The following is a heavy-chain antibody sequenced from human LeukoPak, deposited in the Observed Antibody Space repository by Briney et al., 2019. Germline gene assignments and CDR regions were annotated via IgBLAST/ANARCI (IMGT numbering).Heavy chain of an antibody. V-gene: IGHV3-30-3*01. Sequence: PGRPLRLSCAASGITFTTYPMHWVRQAPGKGLEWVAVILYDGSNEYYTDSVKGRFTISRDNSKNTLYLQMNSLRPEDTAVYYCARDQGSFFSGWYFYWGQGTLVTVSS. J-gene: IGHJ4*02. CDR1: GITFTTYP. CDR2: ILYDGSNE. D-gene: IGHD6-19*01. CDR3: ARDQGSFFSGWYFY.